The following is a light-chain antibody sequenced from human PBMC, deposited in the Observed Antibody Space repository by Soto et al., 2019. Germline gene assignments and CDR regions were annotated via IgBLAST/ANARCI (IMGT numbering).Light chain of an antibody. CDR1: QDISNY. V-gene: IGKV1-33*01. Sequence: DIQMTQSPSSLSASVGDRVTITCQASQDISNYVNWYQQKPGKAPKLLIYDASNLETGVPSRFSGSGSGTDFTFTMSSLQPAHTAAYYCQQYDNLPVAFGPGTKVDIK. CDR3: QQYDNLPVA. J-gene: IGKJ3*01. CDR2: DAS.